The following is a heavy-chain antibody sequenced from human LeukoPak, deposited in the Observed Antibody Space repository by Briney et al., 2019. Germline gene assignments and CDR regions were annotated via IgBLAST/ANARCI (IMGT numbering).Heavy chain of an antibody. Sequence: SETLSLTCAVYGGSFSGYYWTWIRQTPGKGLEWIGEIRYSGSATYNPSLKSRVTISVDTSKNQFSLKMNSVTAADTAVYYCARGQWFRAFWSRGTPVTVSS. J-gene: IGHJ4*02. CDR3: ARGQWFRAF. V-gene: IGHV4-34*01. CDR2: IRYSGSA. D-gene: IGHD3-10*01. CDR1: GGSFSGYY.